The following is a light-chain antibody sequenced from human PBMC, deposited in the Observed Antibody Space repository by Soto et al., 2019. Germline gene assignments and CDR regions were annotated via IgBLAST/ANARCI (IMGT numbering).Light chain of an antibody. Sequence: QSALTQPPSVSGSPGQSVAISCTGTSSVVGGSNGVSWYQQPPGTAPKLIIYDVSNRPSGVPDRFSGSKSGNTASLIISGLQAEDEGDYYCSSYTGSSTYVFGTGTKGTVL. J-gene: IGLJ1*01. CDR2: DVS. CDR3: SSYTGSSTYV. V-gene: IGLV2-18*02. CDR1: SSVVGGSNG.